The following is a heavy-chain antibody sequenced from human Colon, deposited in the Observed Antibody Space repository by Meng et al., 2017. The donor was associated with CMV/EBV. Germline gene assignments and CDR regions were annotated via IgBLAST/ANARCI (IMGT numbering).Heavy chain of an antibody. Sequence: GESLKISCAASGFTFSSYAMSWVRQAPGKGLEWVSAISGGGGTTYSADSVKGRFAISRDNSRDTLYLQMSSLSVEDTAVYYCAKDLQWSGYSGALPRYNFDHWGQGALVTVSS. J-gene: IGHJ4*02. CDR3: AKDLQWSGYSGALPRYNFDH. CDR2: ISGGGGTT. CDR1: GFTFSSYA. V-gene: IGHV3-23*01. D-gene: IGHD3-3*01.